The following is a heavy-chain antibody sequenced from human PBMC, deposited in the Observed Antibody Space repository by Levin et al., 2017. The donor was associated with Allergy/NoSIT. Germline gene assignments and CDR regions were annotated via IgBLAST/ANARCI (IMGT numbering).Heavy chain of an antibody. CDR3: VWGATLDY. CDR2: ISSSSSYI. CDR1: GFTFSSST. Sequence: GGSLRLSCAASGFTFSSSTMNWVRQAPGKGLEWVSSISSSSSYIYYADSVKGRFTISRDNAKKSLYLQMNSLRAEDTAVYYCVWGATLDYWGQGTLVTVSS. D-gene: IGHD1-26*01. J-gene: IGHJ4*02. V-gene: IGHV3-21*01.